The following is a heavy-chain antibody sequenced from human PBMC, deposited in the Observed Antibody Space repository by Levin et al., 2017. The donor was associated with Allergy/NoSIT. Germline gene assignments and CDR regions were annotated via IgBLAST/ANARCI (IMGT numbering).Heavy chain of an antibody. V-gene: IGHV3-11*01. J-gene: IGHJ4*02. CDR1: GFIFSDYY. CDR2: ISGSGSAV. D-gene: IGHD2-15*01. CDR3: ARDYCSGGSCSDSY. Sequence: GGSLRLSCAASGFIFSDYYMTWIRQTPGKGLEWVSYISGSGSAVYYADSVKGRFTISRDNAKKSLYLQMNSLRDEDTALYYCARDYCSGGSCSDSYWGQGTLVTVSS.